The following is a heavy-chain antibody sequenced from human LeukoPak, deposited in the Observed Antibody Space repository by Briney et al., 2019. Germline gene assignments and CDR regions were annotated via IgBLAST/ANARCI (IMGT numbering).Heavy chain of an antibody. D-gene: IGHD3-3*01. CDR2: MNPNSGNT. Sequence: GASVKVSCKASGYTFTSYDINWVRQATGQGLEWMGWMNPNSGNTGYAQKFQGRVTMTRNTSISTAHMELSSLRSEDTAVYYCARQPISGYYYGMDVWGQGTTVTVSS. CDR1: GYTFTSYD. CDR3: ARQPISGYYYGMDV. J-gene: IGHJ6*02. V-gene: IGHV1-8*01.